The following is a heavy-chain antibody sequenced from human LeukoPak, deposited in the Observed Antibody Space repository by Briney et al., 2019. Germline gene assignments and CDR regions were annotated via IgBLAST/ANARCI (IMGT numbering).Heavy chain of an antibody. D-gene: IGHD6-19*01. CDR2: ISGSGGST. CDR3: AKDRASGCFDY. J-gene: IGHJ4*02. Sequence: ETLSLTCSVSGGSIDNYYWSWIRQAPGKGLEWVSAISGSGGSTYYADSVKGRFTISRDNSKNTLYLQMNSLRAEDTAVYYCAKDRASGCFDYWGQGTLVTVSS. CDR1: GGSIDNYY. V-gene: IGHV3-23*01.